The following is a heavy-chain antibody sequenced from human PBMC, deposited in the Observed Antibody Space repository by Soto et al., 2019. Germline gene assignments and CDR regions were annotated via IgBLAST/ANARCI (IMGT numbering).Heavy chain of an antibody. D-gene: IGHD3-3*01. Sequence: ASVKVSCKASGYTFTSYAMHWVRQAPGQRLEWMGWINAGNGNTKYSQKFQGRVTITRDTSASTAYMELSSLRSEDTAVYYCARRATIFGVVPWFDPWGQGTLVTVSS. CDR1: GYTFTSYA. CDR2: INAGNGNT. V-gene: IGHV1-3*01. J-gene: IGHJ5*02. CDR3: ARRATIFGVVPWFDP.